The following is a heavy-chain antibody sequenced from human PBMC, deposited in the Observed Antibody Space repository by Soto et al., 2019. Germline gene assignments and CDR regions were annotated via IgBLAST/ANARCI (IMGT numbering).Heavy chain of an antibody. D-gene: IGHD1-26*01. CDR2: INYSGTT. CDR3: ARDHKWDGMDV. CDR1: GGAFSSDSFI. Sequence: SETLSLTCSVSGGAFSSDSFIWSWVRQFPGKGLEWIGYINYSGTTYYNPSLRSRITMSVDTSKNQFSLNLSSVTAADTAVYYCARDHKWDGMDVWGQGTTVTVSS. V-gene: IGHV4-31*03. J-gene: IGHJ6*02.